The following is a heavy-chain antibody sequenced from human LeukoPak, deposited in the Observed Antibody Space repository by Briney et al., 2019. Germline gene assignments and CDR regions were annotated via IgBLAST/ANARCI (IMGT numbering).Heavy chain of an antibody. CDR1: GVSISSYY. J-gene: IGHJ4*02. V-gene: IGHV4-59*12. D-gene: IGHD6-13*01. CDR3: ARAKRQQLVYFDY. CDR2: IYYSGST. Sequence: PSETLSLTCTVSGVSISSYYWSWIRQPPGKGLEWIGYIYYSGSTNYNPSLKSRVTISVDTSKNQFSLKLSSVTAADTAAYYCARAKRQQLVYFDYWGQGTLVTVSS.